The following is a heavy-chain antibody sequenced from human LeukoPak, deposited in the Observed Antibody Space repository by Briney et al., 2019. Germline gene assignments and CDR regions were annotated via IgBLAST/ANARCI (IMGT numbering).Heavy chain of an antibody. J-gene: IGHJ4*02. CDR2: INWNGGST. CDR3: ARALTRPYYFDY. D-gene: IGHD1-14*01. Sequence: GGSLRLSCAASGFTFDDYGMSWVRQAPGKGLEWVSGINWNGGSTGYVDSVKGRFTISRDNAKNSLYLQMNSLRAEDTAVYYCARALTRPYYFDYWGQGTLVTVSS. V-gene: IGHV3-20*04. CDR1: GFTFDDYG.